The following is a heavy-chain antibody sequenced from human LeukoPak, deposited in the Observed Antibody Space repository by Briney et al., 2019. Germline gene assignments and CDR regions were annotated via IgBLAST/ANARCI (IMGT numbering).Heavy chain of an antibody. Sequence: GGSLRLSCAASGFTFSSYAMSWVRQAPGKGLEWVSAISGSGGSTYYTDSVKGRFTISRDNSKNTLYLQMNSLRAEDTAVYYCARDHGMVRGVPDYWGQGTLVTVSS. CDR1: GFTFSSYA. CDR3: ARDHGMVRGVPDY. CDR2: ISGSGGST. D-gene: IGHD3-10*01. J-gene: IGHJ4*02. V-gene: IGHV3-23*01.